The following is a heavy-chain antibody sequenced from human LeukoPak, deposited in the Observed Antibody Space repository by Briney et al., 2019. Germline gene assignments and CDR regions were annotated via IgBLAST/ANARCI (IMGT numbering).Heavy chain of an antibody. CDR2: INPNSGGT. Sequence: ASVKVSCKASGYTFTGYYMHWVRQAPGQGLEWMGWINPNSGGTNYAQKFQGRVTMTRDTSISTAYMELSRLRSDDTAVYYCARVSFWVYYSSGSPPNWFDPWGQGTLVTVSS. V-gene: IGHV1-2*02. CDR1: GYTFTGYY. J-gene: IGHJ5*02. CDR3: ARVSFWVYYSSGSPPNWFDP. D-gene: IGHD3-10*01.